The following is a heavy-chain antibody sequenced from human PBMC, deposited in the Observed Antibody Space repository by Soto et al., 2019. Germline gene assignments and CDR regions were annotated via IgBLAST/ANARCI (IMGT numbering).Heavy chain of an antibody. CDR2: IYYSGCT. Sequence: QVQLQESGPGLVKPSETLSLTCTVSGGSISSYYWSWIRQPPGKGLEGIGYIYYSGCTNYNPTLKSRVTISVDTSKNQFSLKLSSVTAADTAVYYCARGSTSCFACDYYYYMDVWGKGTTVTVSS. D-gene: IGHD2-2*01. V-gene: IGHV4-59*01. J-gene: IGHJ6*03. CDR3: ARGSTSCFACDYYYYMDV. CDR1: GGSISSYY.